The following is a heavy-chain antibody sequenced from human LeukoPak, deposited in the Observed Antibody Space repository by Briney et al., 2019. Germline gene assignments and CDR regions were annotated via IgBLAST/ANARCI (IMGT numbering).Heavy chain of an antibody. J-gene: IGHJ4*02. Sequence: SETLSLTCTVSGGSISSYYWSWIRQPPGKGLEWIGEIYHSGTTNYNPSLKSRVTISVDKSKNQFSLKLSSVTAADTAVYYCATNYYDSRGYYYDYWGQGTLVTVSS. CDR1: GGSISSYY. CDR2: IYHSGTT. V-gene: IGHV4-59*12. D-gene: IGHD3-22*01. CDR3: ATNYYDSRGYYYDY.